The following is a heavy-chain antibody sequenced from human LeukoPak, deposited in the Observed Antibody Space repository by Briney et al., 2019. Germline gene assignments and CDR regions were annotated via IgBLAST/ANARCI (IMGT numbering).Heavy chain of an antibody. CDR3: ARGYCSGGSCYDGMDV. V-gene: IGHV3-48*02. CDR1: GFTLSSYS. Sequence: GGSLRLSCAASGFTLSSYSMNWVRQAPGKGLEWVSYISSSSSTIYYADSVKGRFTISRDNAKNSLYLQMNSLRDEDTAVYYCARGYCSGGSCYDGMDVWGQGTTVTVSS. D-gene: IGHD2-15*01. J-gene: IGHJ6*02. CDR2: ISSSSSTI.